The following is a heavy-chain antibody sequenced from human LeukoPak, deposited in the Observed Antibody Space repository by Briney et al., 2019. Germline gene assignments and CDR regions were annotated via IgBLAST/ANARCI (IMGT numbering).Heavy chain of an antibody. V-gene: IGHV4-34*01. CDR3: ARALQYSRYFDY. D-gene: IGHD5-18*01. J-gene: IGHJ4*02. CDR1: GGSFSGYY. CDR2: INHSGST. Sequence: PSETLSLTCAVYGGSFSGYYWSWIRQPPGKGLEWIGEINHSGSTNYNPSLKSRVTISVDTSKNQFSLKLSSVTAADTAVYYCARALQYSRYFDYWGQGTLVTVSS.